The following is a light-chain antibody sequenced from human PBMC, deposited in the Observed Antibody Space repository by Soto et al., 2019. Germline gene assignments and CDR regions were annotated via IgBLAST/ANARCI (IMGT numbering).Light chain of an antibody. CDR3: SSYTSTSPYV. V-gene: IGLV2-14*01. CDR1: SSDVGGYNY. J-gene: IGLJ1*01. Sequence: QSALTQPASVSGSPGQSITISCTGTSSDVGGYNYVSWYQQHPGKAPKLMMYDVSNRPSGVSNRFSGSKSGNTASLTISVLQTEDEADYYCSSYTSTSPYVFGTGTKVTVL. CDR2: DVS.